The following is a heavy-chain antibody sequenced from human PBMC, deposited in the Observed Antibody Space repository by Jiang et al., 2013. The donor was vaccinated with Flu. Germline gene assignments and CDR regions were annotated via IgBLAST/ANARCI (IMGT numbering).Heavy chain of an antibody. D-gene: IGHD3-10*01. J-gene: IGHJ4*02. Sequence: KGRFTISRDNAKNSLYLQMNSLRAEDTAVYYCARDRGDGDYTDYWGQGTLVTVSS. V-gene: IGHV3-11*05. CDR3: ARDRGDGDYTDY.